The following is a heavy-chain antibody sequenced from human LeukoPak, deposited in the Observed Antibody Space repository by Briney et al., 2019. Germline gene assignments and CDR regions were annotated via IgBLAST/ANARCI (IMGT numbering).Heavy chain of an antibody. J-gene: IGHJ6*02. V-gene: IGHV1-2*02. Sequence: ASVKVSCKASGYAATDYYLHWMRQAPGQGLEWMGWINPKSGDPASGGTNYAQKFQGRVTMTRDTSISTVYMELSRLRSDDTAVYYCASLGATTIYYYGMDVWGQGTTVTVSS. CDR2: INPKSGDPASGGT. D-gene: IGHD1-26*01. CDR3: ASLGATTIYYYGMDV. CDR1: GYAATDYY.